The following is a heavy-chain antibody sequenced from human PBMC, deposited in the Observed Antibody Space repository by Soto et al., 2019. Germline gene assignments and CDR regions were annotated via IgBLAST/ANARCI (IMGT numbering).Heavy chain of an antibody. V-gene: IGHV1-69*06. J-gene: IGHJ6*02. CDR3: ARVGDHYYGTKYYYGMDV. D-gene: IGHD3-10*01. CDR2: IIPIFGTA. Sequence: SVKVSCKACGCTFSSYAISWVRQAAGQGREWMGGIIPIFGTANYAQKFQGRVTITADKSTSTAYMELSSLRSEDTAVYYCARVGDHYYGTKYYYGMDVWGQGTTVTVSS. CDR1: GCTFSSYA.